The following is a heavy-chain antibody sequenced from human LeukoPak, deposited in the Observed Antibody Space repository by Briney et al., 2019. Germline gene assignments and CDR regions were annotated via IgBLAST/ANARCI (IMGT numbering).Heavy chain of an antibody. V-gene: IGHV6-1*01. Sequence: SQTLSLTCDISGDSVSSNSATWNWIRQSPSRGLEWLGRTYYRSKWHNNYAVSVKSRITINPDTSKNQFSLQLNSVTTEDTAVYYCARGQGGATDYWGQGTLVTVSS. CDR3: ARGQGGATDY. CDR2: TYYRSKWHN. J-gene: IGHJ4*02. CDR1: GDSVSSNSAT. D-gene: IGHD1-26*01.